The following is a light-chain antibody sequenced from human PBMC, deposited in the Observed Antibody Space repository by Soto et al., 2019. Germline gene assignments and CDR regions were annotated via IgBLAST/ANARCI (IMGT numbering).Light chain of an antibody. J-gene: IGKJ4*01. CDR3: QKYTNVPA. Sequence: DIQMTQSPSSLSASVGDRVTITCRASQGISNYLAWCQQIPGKVPKLLISAASTLQSGVPSRFSGSGSGTDFTLTISSLQPEDVATYYCQKYTNVPAFGGGTKVEFK. V-gene: IGKV1-27*01. CDR2: AAS. CDR1: QGISNY.